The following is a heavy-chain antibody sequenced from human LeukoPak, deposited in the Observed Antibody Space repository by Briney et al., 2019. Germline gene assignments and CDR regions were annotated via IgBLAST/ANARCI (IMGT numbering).Heavy chain of an antibody. CDR3: ARAYSGSWYH. V-gene: IGHV5-51*01. J-gene: IGHJ5*02. CDR1: GYXFTTSW. CDR2: IYPGDSDT. D-gene: IGHD6-13*01. Sequence: GEPLKISCNASGYXFTTSWICWVRQMPGKGLEWIGIIYPGDSDTRYSPSFQGQVTISADKSISTAYLQWSSLKASDTAMYYCARAYSGSWYHWGQGTLVTVSS.